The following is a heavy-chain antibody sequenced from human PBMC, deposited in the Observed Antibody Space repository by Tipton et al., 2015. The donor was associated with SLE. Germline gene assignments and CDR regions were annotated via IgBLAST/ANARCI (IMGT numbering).Heavy chain of an antibody. CDR3: ARGEGRARD. D-gene: IGHD3-10*01. CDR1: GGSFSGYY. J-gene: IGHJ4*02. CDR2: IYTSGST. V-gene: IGHV4-34*01. Sequence: GLVKPSETLSLTCAVYGGSFSGYYWSWIRQPPGKGLEWIGYIYTSGSTYYNPSLKSRVTISVDTSKNQFSLKLSSVTAADTAVYYCARGEGRARDWGQGTLVTVSS.